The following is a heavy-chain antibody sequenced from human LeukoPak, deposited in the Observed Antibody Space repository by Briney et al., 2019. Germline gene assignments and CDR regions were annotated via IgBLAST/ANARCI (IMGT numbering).Heavy chain of an antibody. D-gene: IGHD5-12*01. Sequence: ASVKVSCKAPGYTFTSYDINWVRQATGQGLEWMGWMNPNSGNTGYAQKFQGRVTMTRNTSISTAYMELSSLRSENTAVYYCARAREEVATSYWGQGTLVTVSS. CDR3: ARAREEVATSY. CDR2: MNPNSGNT. V-gene: IGHV1-8*01. J-gene: IGHJ4*02. CDR1: GYTFTSYD.